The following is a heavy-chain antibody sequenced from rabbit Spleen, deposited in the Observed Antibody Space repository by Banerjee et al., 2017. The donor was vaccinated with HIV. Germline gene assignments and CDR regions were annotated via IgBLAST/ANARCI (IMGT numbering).Heavy chain of an antibody. CDR2: IDPVFGVT. Sequence: QLVESGGGLVQPGGSLKLSCKASGFDFNNYYMNWVRQAPGKGLEWIGYIDPVFGVTNYANSVKGRFTISRDNTQNTLYLQLNSLTAADTATYFCARGDYIRGWYGYLNLWGPGTLVTVS. V-gene: IGHV1S7*01. CDR1: GFDFNNYY. D-gene: IGHD6-1*01. J-gene: IGHJ4*01. CDR3: ARGDYIRGWYGYLNL.